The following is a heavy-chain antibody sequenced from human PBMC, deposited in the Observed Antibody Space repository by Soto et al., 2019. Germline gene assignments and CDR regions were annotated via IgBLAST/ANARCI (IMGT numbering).Heavy chain of an antibody. CDR1: GFTFSSYG. Sequence: QVQLVESGGGVVQPGRSLRLSCAASGFTFSSYGMHWVRQAPGKGLEWVAVISYDGSNKYYADSVKGRFTISRDNSKNTLYLQMNSLRAEDTAVYYCAKDDRLVIIGDLDYWGQGTLVTVSS. J-gene: IGHJ4*02. D-gene: IGHD3-9*01. CDR2: ISYDGSNK. CDR3: AKDDRLVIIGDLDY. V-gene: IGHV3-30*18.